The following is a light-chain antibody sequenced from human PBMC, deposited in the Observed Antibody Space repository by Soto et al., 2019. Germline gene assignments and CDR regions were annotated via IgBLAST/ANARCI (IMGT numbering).Light chain of an antibody. CDR3: QQYGSSPRT. Sequence: VLTLATCPLSLSTGERPNLSCTASQTIRSRYLAWYQQKPGQAPRLLIYGASSRATGIPDSFSVSGSGTYFSLTISRLVPGDLAGYYCQQYGSSPRTFGQGTKVDIK. V-gene: IGKV3-20*01. CDR2: GAS. J-gene: IGKJ1*01. CDR1: QTIRSRY.